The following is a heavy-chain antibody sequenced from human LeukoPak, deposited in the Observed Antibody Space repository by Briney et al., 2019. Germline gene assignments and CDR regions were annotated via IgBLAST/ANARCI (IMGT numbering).Heavy chain of an antibody. CDR3: ARLNLGYSYGHGWFDA. D-gene: IGHD5-18*01. CDR1: GVSISISSYC. V-gene: IGHV4-39*01. Sequence: SETLSLTCTVSGVSISISSYCWGWIRQPPGKGREWIGSSYCSGSTYYNPSLNSLVTISVDTSKNKFSLKLSSVTATDTAVYYCARLNLGYSYGHGWFDAWGQGTLVTVSS. J-gene: IGHJ5*02. CDR2: SYCSGST.